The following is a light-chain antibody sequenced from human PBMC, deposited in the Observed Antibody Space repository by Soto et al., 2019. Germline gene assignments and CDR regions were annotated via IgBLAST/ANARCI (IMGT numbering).Light chain of an antibody. V-gene: IGKV3-20*01. Sequence: VLTQSPGTLSLSPGESATLSCRASQTVSITYLTWYQQKPGQAPRLLIFGASKRATGIPDRFSGSGSGSDFTLTISGLEPEDFAVYYCQQYGRSPLISFGQGTRLEIK. J-gene: IGKJ5*01. CDR3: QQYGRSPLIS. CDR1: QTVSITY. CDR2: GAS.